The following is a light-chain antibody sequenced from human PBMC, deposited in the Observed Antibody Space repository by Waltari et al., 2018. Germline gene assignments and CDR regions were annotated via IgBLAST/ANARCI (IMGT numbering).Light chain of an antibody. V-gene: IGLV3-10*01. Sequence: SYELTQPPSVSVSPGQTARITCSGHELPRTYAYWFQPKSGRAPRRVSNEDTKRPSGIPARFSGAGAGTVATLTITGAQVDDEADYYCYSSDTTGLRVFGGGTTVVVL. CDR3: YSSDTTGLRV. CDR2: EDT. CDR1: ELPRTY. J-gene: IGLJ1*01.